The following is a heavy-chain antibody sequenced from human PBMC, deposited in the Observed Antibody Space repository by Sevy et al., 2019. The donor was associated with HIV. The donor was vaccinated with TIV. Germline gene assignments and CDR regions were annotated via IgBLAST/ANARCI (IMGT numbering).Heavy chain of an antibody. CDR3: AHSSGLYGYYYGMDV. CDR2: ISYDGSKK. CDR1: GVTFSSYG. V-gene: IGHV3-30*03. D-gene: IGHD3-3*01. Sequence: GGSLRLSCAASGVTFSSYGIHWVRQAPGKGLEWVAVISYDGSKKNHAESMKGRFTISRDNSKNTLYLEMSSLRPDDTAVYYCAHSSGLYGYYYGMDVWGQGTTVTVPS. J-gene: IGHJ6*02.